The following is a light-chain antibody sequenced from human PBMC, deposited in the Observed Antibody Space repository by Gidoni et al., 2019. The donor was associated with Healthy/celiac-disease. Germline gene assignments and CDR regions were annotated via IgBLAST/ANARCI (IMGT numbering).Light chain of an antibody. V-gene: IGKV3-20*01. CDR3: QQYGSAPVT. CDR2: GAS. J-gene: IGKJ4*01. Sequence: EIVLSPSPGTLSLSPGERATLPSRASQSVSSSYLAWYQQKPGQAPRLLIYGASSRAPGIPDRFSGSGSGTDFTLTISRLEPEDFAAYYCQQYGSAPVTFXGXTKVEIK. CDR1: QSVSSSY.